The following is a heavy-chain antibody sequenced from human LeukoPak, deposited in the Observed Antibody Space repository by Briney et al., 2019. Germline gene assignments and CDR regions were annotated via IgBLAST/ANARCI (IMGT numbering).Heavy chain of an antibody. CDR2: INPNSGGT. CDR1: GYTFTGYY. J-gene: IGHJ4*02. V-gene: IGHV1-2*02. Sequence: GASVKVCCKASGYTFTGYYMHWVRQAPGQGLEWMGWINPNSGGTNYAQKFQGRVTMTRDTSISTAYMELSRLRSDDTAVYYCARVNDEWELPADYSGQGTLVTVSS. CDR3: ARVNDEWELPADY. D-gene: IGHD1-26*01.